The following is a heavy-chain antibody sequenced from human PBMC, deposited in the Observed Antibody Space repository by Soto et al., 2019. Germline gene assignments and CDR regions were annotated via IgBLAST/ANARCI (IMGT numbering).Heavy chain of an antibody. J-gene: IGHJ4*02. D-gene: IGHD6-19*01. CDR1: GYTLTELS. CDR2: FDPEDGET. V-gene: IGHV1-24*01. CDR3: ATALIAVAGAPYFDY. Sequence: GSVKVSCKVSGYTLTELSMHWVRQAPGKGLEWMGGFDPEDGETIYAQKFQGRVTMTEDTSTDTAYMELSSLRSEDTAVYYCATALIAVAGAPYFDYWGQGTLVTVSS.